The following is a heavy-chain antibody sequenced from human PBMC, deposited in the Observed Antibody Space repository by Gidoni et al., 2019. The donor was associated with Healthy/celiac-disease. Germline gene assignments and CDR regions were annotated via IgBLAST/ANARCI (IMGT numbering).Heavy chain of an antibody. CDR3: ARPDCSGGSCYNYYGMDV. J-gene: IGHJ6*02. D-gene: IGHD2-15*01. CDR1: GGTFSSYA. V-gene: IGHV1-69*01. Sequence: QVQLVQSGAEVKKPGSSVKVSCKASGGTFSSYAISWVRQAPGQGLEWMGGIIPIFGTANYAQKFQGRVTITADESTSTAYMELSSLRSEDTAVYYCARPDCSGGSCYNYYGMDVWGQGTTVTVSS. CDR2: IIPIFGTA.